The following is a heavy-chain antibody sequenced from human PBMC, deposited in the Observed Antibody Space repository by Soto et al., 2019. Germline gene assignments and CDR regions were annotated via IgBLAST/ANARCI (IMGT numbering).Heavy chain of an antibody. CDR2: IIPIFGTA. D-gene: IGHD4-17*01. CDR1: GGTFSSYA. Sequence: QVQLVQSGAEVKKPGSWVKVSCKASGGTFSSYAISWVRQASEHGLEWMGGIIPIFGTANYEQKFQGRVLITDDETTRTSDMAKSSLGSEDTAVSYCARVDVDSGTYYYYYGMEVRGKGTPVIVS. CDR3: ARVDVDSGTYYYYYGMEV. J-gene: IGHJ6*04. V-gene: IGHV1-69*01.